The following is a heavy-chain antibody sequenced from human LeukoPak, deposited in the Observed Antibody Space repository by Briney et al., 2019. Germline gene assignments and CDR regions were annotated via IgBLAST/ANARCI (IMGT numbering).Heavy chain of an antibody. CDR2: ISCSGSTI. V-gene: IGHV3-11*01. J-gene: IGHJ6*02. Sequence: GGSLRLSCAASGFTFSDYYMSWIRQAPGKGLEWVSYISCSGSTIYYADSVKGRFTISRDNAKNSLYLQMNSLRAEDTAVYYCARDLLTYYDILTGYPPLYYYGMDVWGQGTTVTVSS. D-gene: IGHD3-9*01. CDR1: GFTFSDYY. CDR3: ARDLLTYYDILTGYPPLYYYGMDV.